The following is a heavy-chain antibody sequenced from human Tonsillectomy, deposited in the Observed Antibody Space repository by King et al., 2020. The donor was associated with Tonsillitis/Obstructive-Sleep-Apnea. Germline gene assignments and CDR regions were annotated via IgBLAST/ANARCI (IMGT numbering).Heavy chain of an antibody. J-gene: IGHJ3*02. CDR1: GGSFRGFF. D-gene: IGHD3-3*01. Sequence: VQLQQWGAGLLKPSETLSLTCAVYGGSFRGFFWSWIRQPPGKGLEWIGEINHSGSTNYNPSLKSRVTISVDTSENQFPLKLTSVTAADTAVYYCARQGGGFGAFDTWGQGTMVTVSS. V-gene: IGHV4-34*01. CDR3: ARQGGGFGAFDT. CDR2: INHSGST.